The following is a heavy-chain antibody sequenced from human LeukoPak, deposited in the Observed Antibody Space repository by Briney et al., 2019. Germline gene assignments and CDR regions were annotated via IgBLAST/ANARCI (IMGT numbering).Heavy chain of an antibody. J-gene: IGHJ4*02. Sequence: PGGSLRLSCAVSGFTVSTNYMTWVRQAPGKGLEWVSFIYSGGSTDYADSVKGRFSLSRDNSKNTLYLQMNSLRAEDTAVYYCAKARGYSNMPSDYWGQGTLVTVSS. CDR1: GFTVSTNY. D-gene: IGHD5-18*01. CDR2: IYSGGST. V-gene: IGHV3-66*01. CDR3: AKARGYSNMPSDY.